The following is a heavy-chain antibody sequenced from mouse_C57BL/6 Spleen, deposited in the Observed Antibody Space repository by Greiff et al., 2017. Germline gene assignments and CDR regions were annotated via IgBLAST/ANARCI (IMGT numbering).Heavy chain of an antibody. Sequence: EVKLMESGGGLVKPGGSLKLSCAASGFTFSDYGMHWVRQAPEKGLEWVAYISSGSSTIYYADTVKGRFTISRYNAKNTLFLQMTSRRSEDTALYYCARGLLRRGYFDVWGTGTTVTVSS. J-gene: IGHJ1*03. D-gene: IGHD1-1*01. CDR1: GFTFSDYG. CDR2: ISSGSSTI. V-gene: IGHV5-17*01. CDR3: ARGLLRRGYFDV.